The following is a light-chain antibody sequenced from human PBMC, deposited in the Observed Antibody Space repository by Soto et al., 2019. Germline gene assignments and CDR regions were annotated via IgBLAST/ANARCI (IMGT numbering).Light chain of an antibody. Sequence: DVELTQSPLSLPATVGQPASISCRSTQSIVYSDGNIYLNRCQQRTGQSSRRLIYKVSNRDSGVPDRISGSGSGTDFTLHISRVEAEDVGVYYCMQGTHWHPITFGQGTRLEIK. V-gene: IGKV2-30*01. J-gene: IGKJ5*01. CDR3: MQGTHWHPIT. CDR2: KVS. CDR1: QSIVYSDGNIY.